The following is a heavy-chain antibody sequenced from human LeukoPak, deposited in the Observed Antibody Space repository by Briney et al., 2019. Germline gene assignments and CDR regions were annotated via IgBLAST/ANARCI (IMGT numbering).Heavy chain of an antibody. CDR2: INHSGST. J-gene: IGHJ4*02. D-gene: IGHD3-3*01. V-gene: IGHV4-34*01. Sequence: SETLSLTCAVYGGSFSGYYWSWIRQPPGKGLEWIGEINHSGSTNYNPSLKSRVTISVDTSKNQFSLKLSSVTAADTAVYYCARGQSYDFWSGYFFDYWGQGTLVTVSS. CDR3: ARGQSYDFWSGYFFDY. CDR1: GGSFSGYY.